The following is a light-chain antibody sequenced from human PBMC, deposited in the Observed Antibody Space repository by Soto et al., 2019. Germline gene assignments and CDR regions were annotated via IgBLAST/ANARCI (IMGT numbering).Light chain of an antibody. CDR1: QDIRSD. J-gene: IGKJ3*01. Sequence: DIQMTQSPSSLSASVGDRVTITCRASQDIRSDLGWFQQKPGKAPKRLMYAASTLESGVPSRFSGSRSGTEFTLTISSLQPEDFATYYCLQHNSYPFTFGLGTKVDIK. CDR3: LQHNSYPFT. CDR2: AAS. V-gene: IGKV1-17*01.